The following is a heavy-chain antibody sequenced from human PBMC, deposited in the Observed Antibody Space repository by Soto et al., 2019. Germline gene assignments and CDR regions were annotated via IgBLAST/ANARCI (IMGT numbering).Heavy chain of an antibody. Sequence: SVKVSCKASGGTFSSYAISWVRQAPGQGLEWMGGIIPIFGTANYAQKFQGSVTITADESTSTAYMELSSLRSEDTAVYYCARIEQGSSWYSLRCFDLWGRGTLVTVSS. CDR2: IIPIFGTA. CDR3: ARIEQGSSWYSLRCFDL. V-gene: IGHV1-69*13. D-gene: IGHD6-13*01. CDR1: GGTFSSYA. J-gene: IGHJ2*01.